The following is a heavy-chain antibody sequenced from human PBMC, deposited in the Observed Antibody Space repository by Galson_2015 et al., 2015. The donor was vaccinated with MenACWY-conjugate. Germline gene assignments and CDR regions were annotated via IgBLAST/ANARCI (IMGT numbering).Heavy chain of an antibody. D-gene: IGHD4/OR15-4a*01. CDR3: ARDLTTCYFYY. Sequence: SLRLSCAASGFAFSGYAMHWVRQPPGKGLEWVAIIWYDGTNKYYADSVKGRFTISRDNSKNTLYLQMNSLSAEDTAVYYCARDLTTCYFYYWGQGTLVTVSS. CDR2: IWYDGTNK. V-gene: IGHV3-33*01. CDR1: GFAFSGYA. J-gene: IGHJ4*02.